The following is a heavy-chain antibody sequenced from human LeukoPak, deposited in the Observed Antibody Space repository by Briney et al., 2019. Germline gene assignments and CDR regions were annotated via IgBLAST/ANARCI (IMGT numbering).Heavy chain of an antibody. J-gene: IGHJ4*02. CDR1: GVSISSYY. CDR2: IYYSGST. V-gene: IGHV4-59*04. CDR3: ARHVYMTRNFDY. D-gene: IGHD2-8*01. Sequence: PSETLSLTCTVSGVSISSYYWSWIRQPPGKGLEWIGYIYYSGSTYYNPSLKSRVTISVDTSKNQFSLKLSSVTAADPAVYYCARHVYMTRNFDYWGQGTLVTVSS.